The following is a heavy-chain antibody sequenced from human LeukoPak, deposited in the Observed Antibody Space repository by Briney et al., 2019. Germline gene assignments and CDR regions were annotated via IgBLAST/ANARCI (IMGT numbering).Heavy chain of an antibody. Sequence: TSSETLSLTCAVYGGSFSGYYWSWIRQPPGKGLEWIGEINHSGSTNYNPSLKSRVTISVDTSKNQFSLKLSSVTAADTAVYYCARDRGDTGYFDYWGQGTLVTVSS. CDR3: ARDRGDTGYFDY. D-gene: IGHD2-21*01. CDR2: INHSGST. CDR1: GGSFSGYY. V-gene: IGHV4-34*01. J-gene: IGHJ4*02.